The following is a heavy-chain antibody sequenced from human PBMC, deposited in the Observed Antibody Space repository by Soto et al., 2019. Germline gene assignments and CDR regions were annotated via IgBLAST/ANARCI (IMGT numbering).Heavy chain of an antibody. Sequence: QLQLQESGPGLVKPSETLSLTCTVSGGSISSSSYYWGWIRQPPGKGLEWIGSIYYSGSTYYNPSLKSRVTTSVDTSESQFSPKLSSVTAADTAVYYCAARSSGWSRVYWGQGTLVTVSS. D-gene: IGHD6-19*01. CDR1: GGSISSSSYY. CDR2: IYYSGST. J-gene: IGHJ4*02. CDR3: AARSSGWSRVY. V-gene: IGHV4-39*01.